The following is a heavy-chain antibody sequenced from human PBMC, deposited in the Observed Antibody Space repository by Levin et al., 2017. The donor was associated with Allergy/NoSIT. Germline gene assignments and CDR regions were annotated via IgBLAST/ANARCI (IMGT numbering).Heavy chain of an antibody. J-gene: IGHJ3*01. V-gene: IGHV4-34*01. Sequence: NAGGSLRLSCAVYGGSFTDYYWSWLRQPPGKGLEWIGEINHRGSTTYNPSFKSRVTISLDTSKNQFSLNLNSVTATDTAVYYCARGFSVWGQGTMVTVSS. CDR3: ARGFSV. CDR1: GGSFTDYY. CDR2: INHRGST.